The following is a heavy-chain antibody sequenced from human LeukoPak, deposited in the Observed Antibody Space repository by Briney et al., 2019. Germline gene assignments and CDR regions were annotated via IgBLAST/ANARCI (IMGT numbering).Heavy chain of an antibody. CDR1: GGSFSGYY. CDR2: INHSRST. CDR3: ARVLWGIVVVPAAMKIFDY. D-gene: IGHD2-2*01. Sequence: SETLSLTCAVYGGSFSGYYWSWIRQPPGKGLEWIGEINHSRSTNYNPSLKSRVTISVDTSKNQFSLKLSSVTAADTAVYYCARVLWGIVVVPAAMKIFDYWGQGTLVTVSS. J-gene: IGHJ4*02. V-gene: IGHV4-34*01.